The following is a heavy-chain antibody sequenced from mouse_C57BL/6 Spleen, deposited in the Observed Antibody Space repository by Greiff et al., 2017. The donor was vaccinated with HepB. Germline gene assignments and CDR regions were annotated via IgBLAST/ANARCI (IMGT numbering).Heavy chain of an antibody. CDR3: ATYDYDDGGFDY. CDR1: GFTFSDYY. V-gene: IGHV5-16*01. CDR2: INYDGSST. D-gene: IGHD2-4*01. Sequence: DVKLVESEGGLVQPGSSMKLSCTASGFTFSDYYMAWVRQVPEKGLEWVANINYDGSSTYYLDSLKSRFIISRDNAKNILYLQMSSLKSEDTATYYCATYDYDDGGFDYWGQGTTLTVSS. J-gene: IGHJ2*01.